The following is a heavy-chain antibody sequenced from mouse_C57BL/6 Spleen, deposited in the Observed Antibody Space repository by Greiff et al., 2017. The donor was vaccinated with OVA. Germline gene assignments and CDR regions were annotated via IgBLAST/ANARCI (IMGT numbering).Heavy chain of an antibody. D-gene: IGHD1-1*01. CDR2: IDPSDSYT. J-gene: IGHJ4*01. Sequence: QVQLQQPGAELVRPGTSVKLSCKASGYTFTSYWLHWVKQRPGQGLEWIGVIDPSDSYTNSNQKFKGKATLTVYPSSSTAYMQLSSLTSEDSAVYDCARGVYYGSSYVYAMDYWGQGTSVTVSS. CDR3: ARGVYYGSSYVYAMDY. CDR1: GYTFTSYW. V-gene: IGHV1-59*01.